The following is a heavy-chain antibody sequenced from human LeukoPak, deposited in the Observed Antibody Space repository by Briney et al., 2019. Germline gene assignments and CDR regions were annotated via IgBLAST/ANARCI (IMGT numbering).Heavy chain of an antibody. CDR1: GFTLTTYS. CDR2: MIDESTIT. Sequence: PRGSLRLSCAASGFTLTTYSMNWVRQAPGKGLEWVSYMIDESTITYYAHTLKGRVTISRDNARNSLYLQTNSLRAEDTAVYYCVCSKGNNVGHLVYWGQGTMATVTS. D-gene: IGHD1/OR15-1a*01. V-gene: IGHV3-48*01. CDR3: VCSKGNNVGHLVY. J-gene: IGHJ4*02.